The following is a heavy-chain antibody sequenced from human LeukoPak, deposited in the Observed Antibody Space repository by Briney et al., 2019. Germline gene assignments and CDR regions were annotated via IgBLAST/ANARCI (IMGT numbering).Heavy chain of an antibody. J-gene: IGHJ5*02. Sequence: SETLSLTCAVYGGSFSGYYWSWIRQPPGKGLEWIGEINHSGSTDYNPSLKSRVTISVDTSKNQFSLKLSSVTAADTAVYYCARTKRRVGMATIWFDPWGQGTLVTVSS. CDR1: GGSFSGYY. CDR3: ARTKRRVGMATIWFDP. D-gene: IGHD5-24*01. CDR2: INHSGST. V-gene: IGHV4-34*01.